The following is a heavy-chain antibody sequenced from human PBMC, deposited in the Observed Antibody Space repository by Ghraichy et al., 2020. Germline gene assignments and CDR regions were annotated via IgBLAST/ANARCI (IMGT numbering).Heavy chain of an antibody. Sequence: SETLSLTCAVYGGSFSGYYWSWIRQPPGKGLEWIGEINHSGSTNYNPSLKSRVTISVDTSKNQFSLKLSSVTAADTAVYYCARGVARYYYDSSGPYRDYYYYYMDVWGKGTTVTVSS. CDR2: INHSGST. V-gene: IGHV4-34*01. D-gene: IGHD3-22*01. CDR3: ARGVARYYYDSSGPYRDYYYYYMDV. J-gene: IGHJ6*03. CDR1: GGSFSGYY.